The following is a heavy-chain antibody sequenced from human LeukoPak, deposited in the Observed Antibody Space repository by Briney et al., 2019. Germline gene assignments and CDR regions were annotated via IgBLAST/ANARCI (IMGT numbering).Heavy chain of an antibody. CDR3: ARDHPPLLYYDFWSGYYSYYGMDV. D-gene: IGHD3-3*01. Sequence: PGGSLRLSCAASGFTFTNYDMSWVRQAPGKGLEWVSSISSSSSYIYYADSVKGRFTISRDNAKNSLYLQMNSLRAEDTAVYYCARDHPPLLYYDFWSGYYSYYGMDVWGQGTTVTVSS. CDR2: ISSSSSYI. CDR1: GFTFTNYD. J-gene: IGHJ6*02. V-gene: IGHV3-21*01.